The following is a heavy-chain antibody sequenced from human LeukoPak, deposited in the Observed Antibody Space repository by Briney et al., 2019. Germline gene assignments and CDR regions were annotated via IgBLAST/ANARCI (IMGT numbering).Heavy chain of an antibody. CDR1: GYRFTSYW. Sequence: GESLKISCKGSGYRFTSYWIGWVRQMPGKGLEWMGIIYPGDSDIRDSPSFQGQVTISADKSASTAYLQWSTLKASDTAMYYCARRDGSGWGSFDYWGQGTLVTVSS. D-gene: IGHD6-19*01. V-gene: IGHV5-51*01. CDR2: IYPGDSDI. J-gene: IGHJ4*02. CDR3: ARRDGSGWGSFDY.